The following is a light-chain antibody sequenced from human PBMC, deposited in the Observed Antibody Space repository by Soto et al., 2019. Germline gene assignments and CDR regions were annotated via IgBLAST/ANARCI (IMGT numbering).Light chain of an antibody. Sequence: FLTQSPYTLSLSPGGRATLTCGASQSVPRSYLAWYQQKPGHAPSLLIYGTSSRATGIPDRFSGSGSGTDFTLTISRLEPEDFAVFYCQQYGSSITFGQGTRLEIK. CDR3: QQYGSSIT. CDR2: GTS. CDR1: QSVPRSY. V-gene: IGKV3-20*01. J-gene: IGKJ5*01.